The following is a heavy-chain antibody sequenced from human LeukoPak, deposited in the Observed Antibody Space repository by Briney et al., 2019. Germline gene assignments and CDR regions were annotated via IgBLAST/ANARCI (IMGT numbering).Heavy chain of an antibody. CDR2: ISSSSSTI. CDR3: ARQAVARPFDL. J-gene: IGHJ3*01. Sequence: PGGSLRLSCAASGFTFSSYSMNWVRQAPGKGLEWVSYISSSSSTIYYADSVKGRFTLSRDNAKNSLYLQMNSLRAEDTAVYYWARQAVARPFDLWGEGTMVAVSS. V-gene: IGHV3-48*01. CDR1: GFTFSSYS.